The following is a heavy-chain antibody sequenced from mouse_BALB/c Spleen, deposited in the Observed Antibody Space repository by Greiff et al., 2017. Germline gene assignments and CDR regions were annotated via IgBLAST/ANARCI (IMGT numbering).Heavy chain of an antibody. CDR3: ARERGYDGDYYAMDY. D-gene: IGHD2-2*01. CDR1: GYTFTDYA. V-gene: IGHV1S137*01. CDR2: ISTYYGDA. J-gene: IGHJ4*01. Sequence: VQGVESGAELVRPGVSVKISCKGSGYTFTDYAMHWVKQSHAKSLEWIGVISTYYGDASYNQKFKGKATMTVDKSSSTAYMELARLTSEDSAIYYCARERGYDGDYYAMDYWGQGTSVTVSS.